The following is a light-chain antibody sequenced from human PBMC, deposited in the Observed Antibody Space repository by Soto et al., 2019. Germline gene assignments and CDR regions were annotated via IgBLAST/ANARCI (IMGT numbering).Light chain of an antibody. CDR2: GAS. V-gene: IGKV3-20*01. Sequence: EIVLTQSPGTLSLSPGEGATLSCRASQSVSSSYLAWYQQKPGQAPRLLIYGASNRATAIPDRFSGSGSGTDFTLTISRLEPEDFAVYYCQQYGSSGTFGQGTKVDIK. CDR3: QQYGSSGT. J-gene: IGKJ1*01. CDR1: QSVSSSY.